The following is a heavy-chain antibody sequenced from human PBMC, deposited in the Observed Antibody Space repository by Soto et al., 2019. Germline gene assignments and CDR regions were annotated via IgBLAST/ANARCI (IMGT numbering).Heavy chain of an antibody. CDR2: ISGSGGST. D-gene: IGHD3-3*01. Sequence: GGSLSLSCAASGFTFSDYAMNWVRQAPGKGLEWVSAISGSGGSTYYADSVKGRFTISRDNFKNMLYLQMNSLRAEDTAVYYCANGRFLEWLLPDNWFDPWGQGTLVTVSS. CDR3: ANGRFLEWLLPDNWFDP. CDR1: GFTFSDYA. J-gene: IGHJ5*02. V-gene: IGHV3-23*01.